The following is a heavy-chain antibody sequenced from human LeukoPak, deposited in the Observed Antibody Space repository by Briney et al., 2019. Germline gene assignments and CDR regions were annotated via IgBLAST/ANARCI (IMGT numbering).Heavy chain of an antibody. CDR2: ISSSSSYI. J-gene: IGHJ3*02. CDR1: GFTFSSYS. V-gene: IGHV3-21*01. Sequence: GGSLTLSRAASGFTFSSYSMNWLRQAPGKGLEWVSTISSSSSYIYYADSVKGRFTISRDNAKNSLYLQMNSLRAEDTAVYYCARATHYAPDLYAFDIWGQGTMVTVSS. CDR3: ARATHYAPDLYAFDI. D-gene: IGHD3-16*01.